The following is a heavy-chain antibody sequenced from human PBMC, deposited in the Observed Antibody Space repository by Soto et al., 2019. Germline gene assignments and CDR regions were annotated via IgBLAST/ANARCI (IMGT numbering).Heavy chain of an antibody. CDR1: GFTFSSYG. CDR2: ISYDGSNK. CDR3: AKSTPSLYSVSYYFDY. V-gene: IGHV3-30*18. Sequence: PGGSLRLSCAASGFTFSSYGMHWVRQAPGKGLEWVAVISYDGSNKYYADSVKGRFTISRDNSKNTLYLQMNSLRAEDTAVYYSAKSTPSLYSVSYYFDYWGQGTLVTVSS. D-gene: IGHD4-4*01. J-gene: IGHJ4*02.